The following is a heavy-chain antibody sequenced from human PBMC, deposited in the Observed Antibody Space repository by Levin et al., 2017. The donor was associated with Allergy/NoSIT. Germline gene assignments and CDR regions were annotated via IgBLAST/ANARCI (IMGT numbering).Heavy chain of an antibody. CDR3: ARGHGRHCTGGVCYSPRKHGFDY. Sequence: SETLSLTCAVYGGSFSGYYWSWIRQPPGKGLEWIGEINHSGSTNYNPSLKSRVTISVDTSKNQFSLKLSSVTAADTAVYYCARGHGRHCTGGVCYSPRKHGFDYWGQGTLVTVSS. CDR1: GGSFSGYY. D-gene: IGHD2-8*02. J-gene: IGHJ4*02. V-gene: IGHV4-34*01. CDR2: INHSGST.